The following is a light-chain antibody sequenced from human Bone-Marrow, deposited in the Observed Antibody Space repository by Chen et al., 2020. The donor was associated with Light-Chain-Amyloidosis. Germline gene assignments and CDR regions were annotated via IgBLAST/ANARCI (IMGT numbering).Light chain of an antibody. Sequence: PGQRATLSCGASQSVSSTYLSWYQQKPGQAPRLLIYGASKRATGIPDRFSGSGSGTDFSLTINRLEPEDFAVYYCLQSGSSPLTFGGGTKVEIK. V-gene: IGKV3-20*01. CDR3: LQSGSSPLT. J-gene: IGKJ4*01. CDR2: GAS. CDR1: QSVSSTY.